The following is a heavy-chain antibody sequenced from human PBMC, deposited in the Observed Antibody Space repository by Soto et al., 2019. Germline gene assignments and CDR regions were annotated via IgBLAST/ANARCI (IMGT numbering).Heavy chain of an antibody. J-gene: IGHJ4*02. V-gene: IGHV4-61*01. CDR3: ARTTAVPNAPRSRYFFDY. Sequence: SETLSLTCSVSGGSVSDKTYYWSWIRQPPGKRLEWIGYVYYSGTTNYNPSLKSRVTISVDLSKNRFSLRLSSVTTADTALYYCARTTAVPNAPRSRYFFDYWGQGTLVTVSS. CDR1: GGSVSDKTYY. CDR2: VYYSGTT. D-gene: IGHD4-17*01.